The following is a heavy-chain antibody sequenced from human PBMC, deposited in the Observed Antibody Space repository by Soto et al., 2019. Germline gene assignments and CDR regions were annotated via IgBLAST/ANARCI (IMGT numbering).Heavy chain of an antibody. Sequence: QVQLVQSGAEVKKPGASVKVSCKASGYTFTSYGISWVRQAPGQGLEWMGWISAYNGNTNYAQKLQGRVTMTTDTSTSTAYMELRSLRSDDTAVYYCARKVLRYFDWLSGRGAFDIWGKGTMVTVSS. V-gene: IGHV1-18*01. CDR3: ARKVLRYFDWLSGRGAFDI. CDR2: ISAYNGNT. CDR1: GYTFTSYG. J-gene: IGHJ3*02. D-gene: IGHD3-9*01.